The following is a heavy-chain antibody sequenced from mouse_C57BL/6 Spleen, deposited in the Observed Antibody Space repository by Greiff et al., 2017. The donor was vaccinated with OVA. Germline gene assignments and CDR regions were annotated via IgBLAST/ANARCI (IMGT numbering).Heavy chain of an antibody. CDR3: AKNSGYYGKNAMDY. CDR1: GFSLTSYG. CDR2: IWRGGST. J-gene: IGHJ4*01. V-gene: IGHV2-5*01. Sequence: QGVESGPGLVQPSQSLSITCTVSGFSLTSYGVHWVRQSPGKGLEWLGVIWRGGSTDYNAAFMSRLSITKDNSKSQVFFKMNSLQADDTAIYYCAKNSGYYGKNAMDYWGQGTSVTVSS. D-gene: IGHD2-1*01.